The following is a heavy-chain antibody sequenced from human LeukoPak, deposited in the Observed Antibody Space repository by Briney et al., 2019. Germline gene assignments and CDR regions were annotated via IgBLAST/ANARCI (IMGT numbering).Heavy chain of an antibody. D-gene: IGHD4/OR15-4a*01. CDR3: ARVQVLGTYDWFDP. Sequence: GGSLRLSCAASEFIFSNYWMHWVRQAPGKGLVWVSRINSDGSFASYADSVKGRFTISRDNAKNTLYLQMNSLRAEDTAIYYCARVQVLGTYDWFDPWGQGTLVTVSS. CDR2: INSDGSFA. V-gene: IGHV3-74*01. CDR1: EFIFSNYW. J-gene: IGHJ5*02.